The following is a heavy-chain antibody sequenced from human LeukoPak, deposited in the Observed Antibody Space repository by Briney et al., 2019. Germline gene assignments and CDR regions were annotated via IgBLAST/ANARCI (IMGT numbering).Heavy chain of an antibody. CDR2: INFYNGNT. CDR3: ARDLGALTSSWYYLSYY. D-gene: IGHD6-13*01. J-gene: IGHJ4*02. V-gene: IGHV1-18*04. CDR1: GYSFTNNG. Sequence: GASVKVSCKASGYSFTNNGISWVRQAPGQGLEWKGWINFYNGNTKYSQKIQGRVTMTKDTSTSTVYMELRSLRSDDTAVYYCARDLGALTSSWYYLSYYWGQGTLVTVSS.